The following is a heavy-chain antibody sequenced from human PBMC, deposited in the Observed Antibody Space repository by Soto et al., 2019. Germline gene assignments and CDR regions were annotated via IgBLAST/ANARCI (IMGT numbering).Heavy chain of an antibody. J-gene: IGHJ4*02. CDR3: ASPRRGIRFFDY. V-gene: IGHV3-11*01. CDR2: ITSSGSTI. CDR1: GFTFSDYY. D-gene: IGHD3-16*01. Sequence: PGGSLRLSCAASGFTFSDYYMSWIRQAPGKGLEWISHITSSGSTIYYADSVKGRFTISRDNAKNSLYLQMNSLRAEDTAVYYCASPRRGIRFFDYWGQGTLVTVSS.